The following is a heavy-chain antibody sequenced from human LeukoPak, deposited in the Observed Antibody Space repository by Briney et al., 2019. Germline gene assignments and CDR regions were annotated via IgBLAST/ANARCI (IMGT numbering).Heavy chain of an antibody. CDR3: ARAVFRGVMPGGGLDP. V-gene: IGHV3-33*05. CDR1: GFPFSSFA. CDR2: ISFGGRSK. D-gene: IGHD3-16*01. J-gene: IGHJ5*02. Sequence: GGFLRLSCAASGFPFSSFAMHWVRQAPGKGLQWLSLISFGGRSKYYADSVKGRFTISRDNSVNTLYLQMNSLRGEDTAVYFCARAVFRGVMPGGGLDPWGKGTPVIVSS.